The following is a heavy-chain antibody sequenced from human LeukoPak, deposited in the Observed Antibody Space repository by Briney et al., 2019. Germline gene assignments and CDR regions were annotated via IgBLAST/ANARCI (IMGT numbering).Heavy chain of an antibody. V-gene: IGHV3-30*02. CDR3: AKDAPYYDFWGPTRFDY. D-gene: IGHD3-3*01. J-gene: IGHJ4*02. CDR2: IRYDGSNK. CDR1: GFTFSSYG. Sequence: GGSLRLSCAASGFTFSSYGMHWVRQAPGKGLEWVAFIRYDGSNKYYADSVKGRFTISRDNSKNTLYLQMNSLRAEDTAVYYCAKDAPYYDFWGPTRFDYWGQGTLVTVSS.